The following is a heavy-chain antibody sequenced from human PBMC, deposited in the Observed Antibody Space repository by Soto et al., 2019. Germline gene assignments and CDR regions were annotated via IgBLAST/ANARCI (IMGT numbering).Heavy chain of an antibody. CDR2: INHSGST. Sequence: SETLSLTCAVYGGSFSGYYWSWIRQPPGKGLEWIGEINHSGSTNYNPSLKSRVTISVDTSKNQFSLKLSSVTAADTAVYYCARAVTFVWSLVHSSYMDVWGKGTTVTVSS. CDR3: ARAVTFVWSLVHSSYMDV. V-gene: IGHV4-34*01. D-gene: IGHD2-2*01. CDR1: GGSFSGYY. J-gene: IGHJ6*03.